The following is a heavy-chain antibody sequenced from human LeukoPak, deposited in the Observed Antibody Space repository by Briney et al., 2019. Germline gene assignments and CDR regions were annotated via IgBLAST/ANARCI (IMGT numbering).Heavy chain of an antibody. CDR2: IYYSGST. V-gene: IGHV4-59*01. J-gene: IGHJ4*02. D-gene: IGHD3-22*01. Sequence: SETLSLTCSVSGGSISTYYWSWIRQPPGKGLEWIGYIYYSGSTNYNPSLKSRVTMSVDTSKNQFSLKLSSVTAADTAVYYCARGEDYYDQWYFDYWGQGTLVTVSS. CDR1: GGSISTYY. CDR3: ARGEDYYDQWYFDY.